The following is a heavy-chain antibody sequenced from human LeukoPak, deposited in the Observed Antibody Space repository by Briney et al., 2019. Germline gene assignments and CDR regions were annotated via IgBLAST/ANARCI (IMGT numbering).Heavy chain of an antibody. Sequence: SETLSLTCTVSGGSISSSSYYWGWSRQPPGKGVEWIGSIYYSGSTYYNPSLKSRVTISVDTSKNQFSLKLSSVTAADTAVYYCAKISGGTFDPWGQGTLVTVSS. V-gene: IGHV4-39*01. CDR3: AKISGGTFDP. D-gene: IGHD1-26*01. J-gene: IGHJ5*02. CDR1: GGSISSSSYY. CDR2: IYYSGST.